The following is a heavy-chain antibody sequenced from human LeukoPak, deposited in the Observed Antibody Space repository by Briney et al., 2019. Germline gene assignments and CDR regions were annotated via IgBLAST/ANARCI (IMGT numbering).Heavy chain of an antibody. D-gene: IGHD2-8*01. Sequence: PGGSLRLSCAVSGFPFSSYAMSWVRQAPGKGLECVSSISDTGSTTYYADSVKGRFTISRDNSSSTLYLQINSLRAEDTALYYCAKDTSIGRYCTNGVCSPFDYWGKGHLVTV. CDR3: AKDTSIGRYCTNGVCSPFDY. CDR1: GFPFSSYA. J-gene: IGHJ4*02. V-gene: IGHV3-23*01. CDR2: ISDTGSTT.